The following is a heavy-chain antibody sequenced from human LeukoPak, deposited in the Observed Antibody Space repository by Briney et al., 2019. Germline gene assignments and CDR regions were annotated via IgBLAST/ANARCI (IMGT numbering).Heavy chain of an antibody. D-gene: IGHD6-6*01. CDR2: ISVYKGNT. CDR3: GRSMDSSTSRLIEY. CDR1: GYTFTSYG. Sequence: ASVKVSCKASGYTFTSYGISWVRQAPGQGLEWMGWISVYKGNTNYAQKLQGRVTMTTDTSTSTVYMELRSLRSDDTAVYYCGRSMDSSTSRLIEYWGQGTLVTVSS. J-gene: IGHJ4*02. V-gene: IGHV1-18*01.